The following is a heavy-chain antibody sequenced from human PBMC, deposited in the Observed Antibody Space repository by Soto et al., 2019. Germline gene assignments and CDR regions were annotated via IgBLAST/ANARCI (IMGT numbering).Heavy chain of an antibody. CDR2: IKQDGSEK. Sequence: PGGPLRLSCAASGFTFSNYLMSWVRQAPGKGLEWVANIKQDGSEKYYVASVNGRFTISRDNAKNSLYLQMNSLRADDTAVYYCAREKRANGYFDYWGQGTLVTVSS. V-gene: IGHV3-7*01. CDR1: GFTFSNYL. J-gene: IGHJ4*02. D-gene: IGHD6-25*01. CDR3: AREKRANGYFDY.